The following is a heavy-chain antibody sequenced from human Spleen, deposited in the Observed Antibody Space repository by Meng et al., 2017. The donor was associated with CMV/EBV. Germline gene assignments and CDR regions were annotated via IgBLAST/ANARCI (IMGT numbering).Heavy chain of an antibody. D-gene: IGHD2-2*01. Sequence: GGSLRLSCAVSGFTFSSYAMSWVRLVPGKGLEWVSSVSVSGDNTYYSDSVRGRFTISRDNSQNTLFLQMNSLRVEDTAVYYCANGDVVVPAAAPFDHWGQGTLVTVSS. CDR2: VSVSGDNT. J-gene: IGHJ4*02. V-gene: IGHV3-23*01. CDR1: GFTFSSYA. CDR3: ANGDVVVPAAAPFDH.